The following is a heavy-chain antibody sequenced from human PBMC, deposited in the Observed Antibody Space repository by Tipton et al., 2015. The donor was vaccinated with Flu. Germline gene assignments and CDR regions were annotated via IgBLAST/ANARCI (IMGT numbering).Heavy chain of an antibody. CDR3: ARVTYYYDSCGYYYGMDV. CDR1: GFTVSSNY. CDR2: IYSGGST. Sequence: SLRLSCAASGFTVSSNYMSWVRQAPGKGLEWVSVIYSGGSTYYADSVKGRFTISRDNSKNTLYLQINSLRAEDTAVYYCARVTYYYDSCGYYYGMDVWGQGTTVTVSS. D-gene: IGHD3-22*01. V-gene: IGHV3-53*01. J-gene: IGHJ6*02.